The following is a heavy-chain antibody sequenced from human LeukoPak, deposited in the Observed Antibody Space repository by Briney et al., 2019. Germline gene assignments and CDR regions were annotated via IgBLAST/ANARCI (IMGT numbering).Heavy chain of an antibody. Sequence: SETLSLTCTVSGGSISSYYWSWIRQPPGKGLEWIGYIYYSGSTNYNPSLKSRVTISVDTSKNQFSLKLSSVTAADTAVYYCARHFFRGITIFGVVTHDAFDIWGQGTMVTVSS. J-gene: IGHJ3*02. CDR2: IYYSGST. CDR1: GGSISSYY. V-gene: IGHV4-59*08. CDR3: ARHFFRGITIFGVVTHDAFDI. D-gene: IGHD3-3*01.